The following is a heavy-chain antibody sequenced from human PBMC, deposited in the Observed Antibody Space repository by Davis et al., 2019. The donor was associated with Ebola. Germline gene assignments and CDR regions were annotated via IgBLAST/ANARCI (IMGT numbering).Heavy chain of an antibody. Sequence: GESLKISCAASGFTFSSYAMSWVRQAPGKGLEWVSAISGSGGSTYYADSVKVRFTISRDNSKNTLYLQMNSLRAEDTAVYYCAREYGDYRNSYYYYYGMDVWGQGTTVTVSS. D-gene: IGHD4-17*01. V-gene: IGHV3-23*01. CDR3: AREYGDYRNSYYYYYGMDV. CDR1: GFTFSSYA. J-gene: IGHJ6*02. CDR2: ISGSGGST.